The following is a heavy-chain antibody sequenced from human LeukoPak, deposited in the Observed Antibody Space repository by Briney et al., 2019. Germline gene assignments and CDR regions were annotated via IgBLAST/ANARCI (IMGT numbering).Heavy chain of an antibody. D-gene: IGHD2-15*01. CDR2: INHSGST. Sequence: PSETLSRTCSGYGGSFSGYYWSWIRQPPGKGREWIGEINHSGSTNYNPYLKSRVTISVDTSKNQFSLKRSSVTAADKAVYYCARGRRRYCSGGSCYNYDYWGQGTLVTVSS. J-gene: IGHJ4*02. CDR1: GGSFSGYY. V-gene: IGHV4-34*01. CDR3: ARGRRRYCSGGSCYNYDY.